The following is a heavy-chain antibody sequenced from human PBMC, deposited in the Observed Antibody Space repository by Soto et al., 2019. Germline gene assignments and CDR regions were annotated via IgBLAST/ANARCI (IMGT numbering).Heavy chain of an antibody. CDR1: GFTFSNAW. CDR3: TTPDVVVVAATTWFDP. J-gene: IGHJ5*02. V-gene: IGHV3-15*01. CDR2: IKSKTDGGTT. Sequence: GGSLRLSCAASGFTFSNAWMSWVRQAPGKGLEWVGRIKSKTDGGTTDYAAPVKGRFTISRDDSKNTLYLQMNSLKTEDTAVYYCTTPDVVVVAATTWFDPWGQGTLVTVS. D-gene: IGHD2-15*01.